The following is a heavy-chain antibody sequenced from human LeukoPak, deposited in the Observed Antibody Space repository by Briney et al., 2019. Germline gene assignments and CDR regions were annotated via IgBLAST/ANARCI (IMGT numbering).Heavy chain of an antibody. CDR3: VRGQYSYVNY. CDR2: IRTSGST. J-gene: IGHJ4*02. CDR1: GFTFSNYA. D-gene: IGHD5-18*01. Sequence: PGGSLRLSCGASGFTFSNYAMSWVRQAPGKGLEWVSAIRTSGSTYYADSVKGRFTISRDNAKNTLYLQMNSLRAGDTAVYYCVRGQYSYVNYWGQGILVTVSS. V-gene: IGHV3-23*01.